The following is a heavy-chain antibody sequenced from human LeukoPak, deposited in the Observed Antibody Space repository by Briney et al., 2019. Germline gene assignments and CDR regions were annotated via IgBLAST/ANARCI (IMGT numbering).Heavy chain of an antibody. CDR2: IETNTDGGTT. D-gene: IGHD2-8*02. CDR1: GLTSANGW. J-gene: IGHJ6*03. Sequence: GGSLRLSCAAAGLTSANGWMNWVRQAPGKGLEWIGRIETNTDGGTTDYAAPVKGRFTISRADSKATVFLQMNSLKTEDTGVYYCATTGRSPAYERGVSHHYYFMDAWGKGTTVTVSS. V-gene: IGHV3-15*04. CDR3: ATTGRSPAYERGVSHHYYFMDA.